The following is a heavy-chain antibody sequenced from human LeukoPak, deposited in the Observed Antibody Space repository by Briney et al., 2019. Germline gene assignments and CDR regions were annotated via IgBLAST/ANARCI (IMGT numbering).Heavy chain of an antibody. Sequence: ASVKVSCKASGGTFSSYAISWVRQAPGQGLEWMGVIIPIFGTANYAQKFQGRVTITADESTSTAYMELSSLRSEDTAVYYCARVVTMVRGAGYYYYGMDVWGQGTTVTVSS. V-gene: IGHV1-69*13. D-gene: IGHD3-10*01. CDR3: ARVVTMVRGAGYYYYGMDV. J-gene: IGHJ6*02. CDR2: IIPIFGTA. CDR1: GGTFSSYA.